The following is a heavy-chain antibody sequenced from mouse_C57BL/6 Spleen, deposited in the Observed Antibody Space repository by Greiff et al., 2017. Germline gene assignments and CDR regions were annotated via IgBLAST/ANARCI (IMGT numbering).Heavy chain of an antibody. J-gene: IGHJ1*03. D-gene: IGHD1-1*01. Sequence: EVQLVESVAELVRPGASVKLSCTASGFNIKNTYMHWVKQRPEQGLEWIGRIDPANGNTKYAPKFQGKATLTADTSSNTAYLQLSSLTSEDTAIYYCAFQFITTVVAYFDVWGTGTTVTVSS. CDR1: GFNIKNTY. V-gene: IGHV14-3*01. CDR2: IDPANGNT. CDR3: AFQFITTVVAYFDV.